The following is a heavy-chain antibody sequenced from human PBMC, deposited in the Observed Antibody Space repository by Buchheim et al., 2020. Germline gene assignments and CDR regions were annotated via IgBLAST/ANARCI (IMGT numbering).Heavy chain of an antibody. CDR1: GGSISSYY. Sequence: QVQLQESGPGLVKPSETLSLTCTVSGGSISSYYWSWIRQPPGKGLEWIGYIYYSGSTNYNPSLKSRVTISVDTSKNQFSLKLSSVTAADTAVYYCARGARLQWLVSYDAFDIWGQGT. J-gene: IGHJ3*02. CDR2: IYYSGST. V-gene: IGHV4-59*01. CDR3: ARGARLQWLVSYDAFDI. D-gene: IGHD6-19*01.